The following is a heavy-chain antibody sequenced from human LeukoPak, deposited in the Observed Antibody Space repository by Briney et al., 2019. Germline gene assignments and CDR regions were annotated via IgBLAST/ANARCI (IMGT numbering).Heavy chain of an antibody. J-gene: IGHJ4*02. Sequence: GSXRLXCTASGFSFSGHWMHWARQLPGKGLVWVSRISPTGSTTSYADSVKGRFTVSRDNAKNTLYLQVNNLRAEDTAVYYCARGPNSNWSGLDFWGQGTLLTVSS. CDR2: ISPTGSTT. CDR1: GFSFSGHW. V-gene: IGHV3-74*01. CDR3: ARGPNSNWSGLDF. D-gene: IGHD6-6*01.